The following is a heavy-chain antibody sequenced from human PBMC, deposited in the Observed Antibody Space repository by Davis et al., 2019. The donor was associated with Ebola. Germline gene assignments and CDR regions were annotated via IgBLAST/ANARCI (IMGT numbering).Heavy chain of an antibody. D-gene: IGHD3-10*01. CDR3: ARDFYYYGSGSYSCMDV. Sequence: GESLKISCAASGFTFTGNAMTWVRQAPGRGLEWVSDIRGNGNRHYADSVKGRFTISRDNSKNTLYLQMNSLRAEDTAVYYCARDFYYYGSGSYSCMDVWGQGTTVTVSS. CDR2: IRGNGNR. V-gene: IGHV3-23*01. CDR1: GFTFTGNA. J-gene: IGHJ6*02.